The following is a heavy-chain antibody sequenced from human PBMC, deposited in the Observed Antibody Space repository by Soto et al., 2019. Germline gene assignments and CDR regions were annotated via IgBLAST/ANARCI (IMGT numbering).Heavy chain of an antibody. CDR3: ARVRGVGFYYGMDV. V-gene: IGHV3-23*01. Sequence: QPGGSLRLSCAASGFTFRSYALSWVRQAPGKGLEWVSATSGSGADTYYADSVKGRFTISRDNSKNTLYLQMNSLRAEDTAVYYCARVRGVGFYYGMDVWGQGATATVAS. J-gene: IGHJ6*02. CDR1: GFTFRSYA. CDR2: TSGSGADT. D-gene: IGHD3-10*01.